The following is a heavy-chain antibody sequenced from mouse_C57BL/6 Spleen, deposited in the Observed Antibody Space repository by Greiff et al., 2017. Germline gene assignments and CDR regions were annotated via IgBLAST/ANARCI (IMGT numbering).Heavy chain of an antibody. J-gene: IGHJ2*01. CDR3: ARLGSSTDY. Sequence: QVQLQQPGAELVKPGASVKLSCKASGYTFTSYWMQWVKQRPGQGLEWIGEIDPSDSYTTYNQKFKGKATLTVDTSSSTAYMPLSSLTSGECTVYYCARLGSSTDYWGQGTTLTVSS. V-gene: IGHV1-50*01. CDR1: GYTFTSYW. D-gene: IGHD1-1*01. CDR2: IDPSDSYT.